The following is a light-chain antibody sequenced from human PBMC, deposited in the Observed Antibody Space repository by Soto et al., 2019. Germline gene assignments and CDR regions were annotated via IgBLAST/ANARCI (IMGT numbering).Light chain of an antibody. Sequence: EVVLTQSPVTLSLSPGEGATLSCRASQSFRGLLAWYQRKPGQAPRLLIYDAYNRATGIPPRFSGSGSGTDFTLTISSLEPEDSAVYYCQQRHMWPITFGQGTRLEIK. CDR3: QQRHMWPIT. V-gene: IGKV3-11*01. CDR1: QSFRGL. CDR2: DAY. J-gene: IGKJ5*01.